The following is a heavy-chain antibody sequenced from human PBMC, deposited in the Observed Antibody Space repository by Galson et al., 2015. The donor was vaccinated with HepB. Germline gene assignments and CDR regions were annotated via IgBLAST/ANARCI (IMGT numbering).Heavy chain of an antibody. CDR1: GGSISSGGYS. J-gene: IGHJ6*02. D-gene: IGHD2-2*01. CDR3: ARRRSSTNLYYYGMDV. V-gene: IGHV4-30-4*07. Sequence: TLSLTCTVSGGSISSGGYSWSWIRQPPGKGLEWIGYIYYSGSTYYNPSLKSRVTISVDTSKNQFSLKLSSVTAADTAEYYCARRRSSTNLYYYGMDVWGQGTTVTVSS. CDR2: IYYSGST.